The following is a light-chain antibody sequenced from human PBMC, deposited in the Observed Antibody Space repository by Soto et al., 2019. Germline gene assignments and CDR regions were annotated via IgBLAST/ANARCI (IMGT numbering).Light chain of an antibody. Sequence: DVQLTQSPSSLSAAVGDRVTITCRASQSIRTYLNWYQQRPGKAPKLLIYAASTLHSEVPSRFSGSGSGTEFTLTISSLQPEDFATYYCQQSFSTSTVTFGGGTRVEI. CDR1: QSIRTY. CDR3: QQSFSTSTVT. CDR2: AAS. J-gene: IGKJ4*01. V-gene: IGKV1-39*01.